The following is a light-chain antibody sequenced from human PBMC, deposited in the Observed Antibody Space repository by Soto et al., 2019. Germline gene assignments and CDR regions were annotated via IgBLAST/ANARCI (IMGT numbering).Light chain of an antibody. CDR2: LNSDGSH. CDR3: QTWGTGIHVV. Sequence: QLVLTQSPSASASLGASVKLTCTLSSGHSSYAIAWHQQQPEQGPRFLMKLNSDGSHNKGDGIPDRFSGSRSGAERYLTISSLQSEDEADYYCQTWGTGIHVVFGGGTQLTVL. V-gene: IGLV4-69*01. J-gene: IGLJ2*01. CDR1: SGHSSYA.